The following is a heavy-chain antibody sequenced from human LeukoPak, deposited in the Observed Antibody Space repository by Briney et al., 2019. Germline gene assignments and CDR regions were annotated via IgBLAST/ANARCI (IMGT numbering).Heavy chain of an antibody. CDR3: ARPRTYGSGSYQD. Sequence: SETLSLTCTVSGGSISSYYWSWIRQPPGKGLEWIGYIYYSGSTNYNPSLKSRVTISVDTSKNQFSLKLSSVTAADTAVYYCARPRTYGSGSYQDWGQGTLVTVSS. CDR1: GGSISSYY. D-gene: IGHD3-10*01. J-gene: IGHJ4*02. V-gene: IGHV4-59*12. CDR2: IYYSGST.